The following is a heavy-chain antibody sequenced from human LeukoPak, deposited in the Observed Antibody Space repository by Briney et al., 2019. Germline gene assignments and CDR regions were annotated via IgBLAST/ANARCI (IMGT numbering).Heavy chain of an antibody. CDR2: INLNSGGT. J-gene: IGHJ4*02. CDR1: GYTFTNYG. Sequence: ASVKVSCKASGYTFTNYGISWVRQAPGLGLEWMGWINLNSGGTNYAQKFQGRVTMTRDTSSSTAYMELSSLRSDDTAVYYCARDWQYYDNIWGSYRHFHYWGQGTLVTVSS. CDR3: ARDWQYYDNIWGSYRHFHY. V-gene: IGHV1-2*02. D-gene: IGHD3-16*02.